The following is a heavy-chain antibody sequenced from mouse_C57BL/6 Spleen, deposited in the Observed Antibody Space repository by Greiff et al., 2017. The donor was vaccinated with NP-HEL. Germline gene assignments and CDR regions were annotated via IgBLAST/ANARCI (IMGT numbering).Heavy chain of an antibody. Sequence: QVQLQQSGPELVKPGASVKISCKASGYAFSSSWMNWVKQRPGKGLEWIGRIYPGDGDTNYNGKFKGKATLTADKSSSTAYMQLSSLTSEDSAVYFCAIDSSGYYFDYWGKGTTLTVSS. J-gene: IGHJ2*01. D-gene: IGHD3-2*02. CDR1: GYAFSSSW. V-gene: IGHV1-82*01. CDR3: AIDSSGYYFDY. CDR2: IYPGDGDT.